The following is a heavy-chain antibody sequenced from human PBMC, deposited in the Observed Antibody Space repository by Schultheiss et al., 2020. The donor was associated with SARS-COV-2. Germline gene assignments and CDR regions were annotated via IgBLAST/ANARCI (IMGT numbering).Heavy chain of an antibody. CDR2: ISYDGSNK. CDR3: ARGRAEKYYGALDV. Sequence: GESLKISCAASGFTFSSYGMHWVRQAPGKGLEWVAVISYDGSNKYYADSVKGRFTISRDNSKNTLYLQMNSLSVEDTALYFCARGRAEKYYGALDVWGQGALVTVSS. D-gene: IGHD4/OR15-4a*01. V-gene: IGHV3-30*03. CDR1: GFTFSSYG. J-gene: IGHJ4*02.